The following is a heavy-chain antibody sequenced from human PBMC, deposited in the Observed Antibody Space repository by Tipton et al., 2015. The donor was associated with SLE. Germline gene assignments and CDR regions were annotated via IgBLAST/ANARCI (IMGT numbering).Heavy chain of an antibody. V-gene: IGHV4-38-2*01. D-gene: IGHD6-6*01. CDR3: ARNLRQLVPNSQNY. CDR1: GYSISSGYY. J-gene: IGHJ4*02. CDR2: IYHSGST. Sequence: TLSLTCAVSGYSISSGYYWGWIRQPPGKGLEWIGSIYHSGSTYYNPSLKSRVTTSIDTSKNQFSLKLSSVTAADTAVYYCARNLRQLVPNSQNYWGQGTLVTVSS.